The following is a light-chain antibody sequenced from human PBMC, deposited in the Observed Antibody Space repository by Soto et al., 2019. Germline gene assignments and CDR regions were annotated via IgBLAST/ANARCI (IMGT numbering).Light chain of an antibody. Sequence: EIVLTQSPGTLSLSPGERATLSCRASESFANTYLAWYQQNPGQAPRLPIYGASSRATGAPDRFSGSPSGTGFTFTFSISRLEPEDSAVYYCQQYGSSPLTFGQGTKVEIK. J-gene: IGKJ1*01. CDR3: QQYGSSPLT. CDR2: GAS. CDR1: ESFANTY. V-gene: IGKV3-20*01.